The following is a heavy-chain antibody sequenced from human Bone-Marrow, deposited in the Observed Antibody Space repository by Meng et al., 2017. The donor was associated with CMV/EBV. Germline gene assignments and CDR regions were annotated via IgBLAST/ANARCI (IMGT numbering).Heavy chain of an antibody. CDR3: AREKYSGSYYYGMDV. CDR1: GYTFTGYY. CDR2: INPNSGGT. Sequence: ASVKVSCKASGYTFTGYYMHWVRQAPGQGLEWMGWINPNSGGTNYAQKFQGRVTTTRDTSISTAYMELSRLRSDDTAVYYCAREKYSGSYYYGMDVWGQGTTVTVSS. D-gene: IGHD1-26*01. J-gene: IGHJ6*02. V-gene: IGHV1-2*02.